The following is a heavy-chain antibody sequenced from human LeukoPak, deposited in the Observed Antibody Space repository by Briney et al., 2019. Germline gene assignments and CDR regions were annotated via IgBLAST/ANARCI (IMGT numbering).Heavy chain of an antibody. CDR2: ISGSGGAT. CDR3: AKKVITYYYGMDV. D-gene: IGHD2-21*01. Sequence: GGSLRLSCAASGFTFSNYAMSWVRQAPGKGLEWVSGISGSGGATYYADSVKGRFTISRDNSKNTLYLQMSGLRAEDTAVYYCAKKVITYYYGMDVWGQGTTVTVTS. V-gene: IGHV3-23*01. CDR1: GFTFSNYA. J-gene: IGHJ6*02.